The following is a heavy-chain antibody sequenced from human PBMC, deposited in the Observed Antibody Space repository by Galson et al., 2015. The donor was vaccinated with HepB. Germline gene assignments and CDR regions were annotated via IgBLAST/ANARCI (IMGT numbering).Heavy chain of an antibody. V-gene: IGHV7-4-1*02. CDR3: ARSPLRFLDWLPYYDYYYMDV. CDR1: GYTFTDYV. J-gene: IGHJ6*03. D-gene: IGHD3-3*01. CDR2: MNTNTGKP. Sequence: SVKVSCKASGYTFTDYVVNWVRQAPGQGLEWMGWMNTNTGKPTYAPGFAGRFVFSSDTSVTTAYLQISSLETDDTAVYYCARSPLRFLDWLPYYDYYYMDVWGEGTTVTVSS.